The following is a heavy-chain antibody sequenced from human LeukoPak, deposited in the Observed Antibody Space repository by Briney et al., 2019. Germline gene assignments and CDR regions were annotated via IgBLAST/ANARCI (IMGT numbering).Heavy chain of an antibody. J-gene: IGHJ5*02. CDR1: GGXFSGYY. D-gene: IGHD6-19*01. CDR2: INHSGSS. Sequence: SETLSLTCAVYGGXFSGYYCSWIRQPPGKGLEWIGEINHSGSSNYNPSLKSRVTISVDTSKNQFSLKLSSVTAADTAVYYCARGDSGWSPWGQGTLVTVSS. V-gene: IGHV4-34*01. CDR3: ARGDSGWSP.